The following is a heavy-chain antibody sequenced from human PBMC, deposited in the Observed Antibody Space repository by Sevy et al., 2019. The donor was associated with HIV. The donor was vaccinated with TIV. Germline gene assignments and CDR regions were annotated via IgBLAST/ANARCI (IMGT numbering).Heavy chain of an antibody. V-gene: IGHV3-74*01. CDR3: ARGNEYSRGRSYMDV. Sequence: GGCLRLSCAASGFTFSYYWVHCVRQAPGKGLVWVSRFNSDGSTTSYADSVKGRFTISRDNAKNTLYLQMNSLRAEDSAVYYCARGNEYSRGRSYMDVWGKGTPVSVSS. J-gene: IGHJ6*03. CDR2: FNSDGSTT. D-gene: IGHD5-12*01. CDR1: GFTFSYYW.